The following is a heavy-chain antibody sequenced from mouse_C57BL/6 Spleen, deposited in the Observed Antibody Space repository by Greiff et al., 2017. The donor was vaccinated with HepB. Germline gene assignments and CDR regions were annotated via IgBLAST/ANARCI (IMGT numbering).Heavy chain of an antibody. V-gene: IGHV1-82*01. CDR3: ARRVEELGRGDDYAMDY. Sequence: VQLQQSGPELVKPGASVKISCKASGYAFSSSWMNWVKQRPGKGLEWIGRIYPGDGDTNYNGKFKGKATLTADKSSSTAYMQLSSLTSEDSAVYFCARRVEELGRGDDYAMDYWGQGTSVTVSS. D-gene: IGHD4-1*01. J-gene: IGHJ4*01. CDR1: GYAFSSSW. CDR2: IYPGDGDT.